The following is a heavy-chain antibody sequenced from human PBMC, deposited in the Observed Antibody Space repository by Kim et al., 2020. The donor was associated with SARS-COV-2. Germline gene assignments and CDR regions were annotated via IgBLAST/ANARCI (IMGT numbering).Heavy chain of an antibody. J-gene: IGHJ4*02. Sequence: GGSLRLSCAASGFPFTTYYMTWVRQAPGKGLEWVANIKPDGSDKNYVESVKGRFTISRDNTERSLSLQMNSLRVEDTAVSYCARGGGSYYSVWGRGTLVT. V-gene: IGHV3-7*01. CDR3: ARGGGSYYSV. CDR2: IKPDGSDK. D-gene: IGHD1-26*01. CDR1: GFPFTTYY.